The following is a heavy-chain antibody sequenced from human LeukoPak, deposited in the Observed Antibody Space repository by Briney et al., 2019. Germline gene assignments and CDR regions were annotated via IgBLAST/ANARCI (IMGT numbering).Heavy chain of an antibody. V-gene: IGHV3-66*01. CDR2: IYSGGST. CDR1: GFTVSSKY. J-gene: IGHJ4*02. CDR3: AWSSHPYYFDY. Sequence: GGALRLSCAAPGFTVSSKYMSWVRQAPGKGREWVSVIYSGGSTYYADSVKGRFTISRDNSKNTLYLQMNSLRVEDTAVYYCAWSSHPYYFDYWGQGTLVTVSS.